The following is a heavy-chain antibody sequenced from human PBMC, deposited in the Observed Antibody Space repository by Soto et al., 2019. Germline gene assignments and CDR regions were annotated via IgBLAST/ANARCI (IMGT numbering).Heavy chain of an antibody. Sequence: QVQLVQSGAEVKKPGASVKVSCKSSGYTFSMSGISWVRQAPGQGLEWMGWISGYNGNTNYEQKLQDRGTMTTDTTTNTAYMELRSLRSDDTAVYYCAREGPRPYYYYGMDVWGQGTTVTVSS. CDR2: ISGYNGNT. CDR3: AREGPRPYYYYGMDV. J-gene: IGHJ6*02. CDR1: GYTFSMSG. V-gene: IGHV1-18*01.